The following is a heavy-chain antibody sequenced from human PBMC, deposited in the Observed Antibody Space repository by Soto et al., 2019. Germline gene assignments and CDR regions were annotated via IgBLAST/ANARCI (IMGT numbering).Heavy chain of an antibody. V-gene: IGHV5-51*01. J-gene: IGHJ6*02. Sequence: PGASLKISCKGSGYSFTSYWIGWVRQMPGKGLEWMGIIYPGDSDTRYSPSFQGQVTISADKSLSTAYLQWSSLKASDTAMYYCASHMTLGIDYYGVDVWGQETTVSISS. D-gene: IGHD7-27*01. CDR3: ASHMTLGIDYYGVDV. CDR2: IYPGDSDT. CDR1: GYSFTSYW.